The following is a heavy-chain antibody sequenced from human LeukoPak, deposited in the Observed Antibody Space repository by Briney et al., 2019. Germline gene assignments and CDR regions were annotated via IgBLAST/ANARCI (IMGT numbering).Heavy chain of an antibody. CDR1: GYTFTGYY. D-gene: IGHD1-14*01. CDR3: ARDLEANPYYGMDV. CDR2: INPNSGGT. Sequence: ASVKVSCKASGYTFTGYYMHWVRQAPGQGFEWMGWINPNSGGTNYAQKFQGRVTMTRDTSTSTVYMELSSLRSEDTAVYYCARDLEANPYYGMDVWGQGTTVTVSS. J-gene: IGHJ6*02. V-gene: IGHV1-2*02.